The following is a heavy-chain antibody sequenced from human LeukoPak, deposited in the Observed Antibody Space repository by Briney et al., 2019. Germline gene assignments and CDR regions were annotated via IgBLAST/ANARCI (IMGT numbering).Heavy chain of an antibody. CDR1: GYTFTSYD. V-gene: IGHV1-8*03. CDR2: MNPNSGNT. D-gene: IGHD5-18*01. J-gene: IGHJ4*02. Sequence: ASVKVSCKASGYTFTSYDINWVRQATGQRLEWRGWMNPNSGNTGYAQKFQGRVTITRNTSISTAYMELSSLRSEETAVYYWGRGLGYSYGEGGDDYWGQGTLVTVSS. CDR3: GRGLGYSYGEGGDDY.